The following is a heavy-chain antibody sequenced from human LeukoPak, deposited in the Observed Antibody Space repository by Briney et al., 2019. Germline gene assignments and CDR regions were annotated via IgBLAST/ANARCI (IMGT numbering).Heavy chain of an antibody. D-gene: IGHD2-2*01. Sequence: SETLSLTCTVSGYSISSGYYWGWIRQPPGKGLEWIGSIYHSGSTYYNPSLKSRVTISVDTSKNQFSLKLSSVTAADTAVYYCARGAILGYCSSTSCYPYFDYWGQGTLVTVSS. CDR2: IYHSGST. CDR3: ARGAILGYCSSTSCYPYFDY. V-gene: IGHV4-38-2*02. CDR1: GYSISSGYY. J-gene: IGHJ4*02.